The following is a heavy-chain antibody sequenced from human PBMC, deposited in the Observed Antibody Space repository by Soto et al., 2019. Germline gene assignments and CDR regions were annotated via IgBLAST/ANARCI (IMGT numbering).Heavy chain of an antibody. Sequence: QVQLVQSGAEVKKPGASVKVSCKASGYTFTSYYMHWVRQAPGQGLEWMGIINPSGGSTSYAQKFQGRVTMTRDTATSTVYMELSSLRSEDTAVYYCARERGYSGSYVGIDYWGQGTLVTVSS. D-gene: IGHD1-26*01. CDR2: INPSGGST. CDR1: GYTFTSYY. CDR3: ARERGYSGSYVGIDY. J-gene: IGHJ4*02. V-gene: IGHV1-46*01.